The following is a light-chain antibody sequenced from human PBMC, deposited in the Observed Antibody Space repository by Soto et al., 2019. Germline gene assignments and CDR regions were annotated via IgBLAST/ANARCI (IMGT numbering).Light chain of an antibody. CDR2: GAS. CDR3: HQYGSSPQT. Sequence: VLKQSPGTLSLSPGERATLSCRASQSVSSSYLAWYQQKPGQAPRLLIYGASSRATGIPDRFTGSGSGTDFTLTISRLEPEDFAVFYCHQYGSSPQTFGQGTKV. CDR1: QSVSSSY. V-gene: IGKV3-20*01. J-gene: IGKJ1*01.